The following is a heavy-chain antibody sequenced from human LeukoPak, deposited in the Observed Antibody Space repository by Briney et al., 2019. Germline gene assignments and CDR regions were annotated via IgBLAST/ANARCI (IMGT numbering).Heavy chain of an antibody. J-gene: IGHJ6*03. CDR1: GFTFSSYG. CDR3: ARAQRYYYGSGSYSSWPGGDYCYYYYMDV. V-gene: IGHV3-30*02. Sequence: PGGSLRLSCAASGFTFSSYGMHWVRQAPGKGLEWVAFIRYDGSNKYYADSVKGRFTISRDNSKNTLYLQMNSLRAEDTAVYYCARAQRYYYGSGSYSSWPGGDYCYYYYMDVWGKGTTVTVSS. CDR2: IRYDGSNK. D-gene: IGHD3-10*01.